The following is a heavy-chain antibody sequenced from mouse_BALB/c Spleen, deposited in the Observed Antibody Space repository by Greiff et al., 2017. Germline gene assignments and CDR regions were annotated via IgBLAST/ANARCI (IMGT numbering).Heavy chain of an antibody. CDR3: ARDYDGRGFAD. D-gene: IGHD1-1*01. CDR1: GFSFTSYG. Sequence: VQLVESGPGLVAPSQSLSISCTVSGFSFTSYGVHWVRQPPGKGLEWLGVIWAGGSTNYNSALMSRLSISKDNSKSQVFLKMNSLQTDDTAMYYCARDYDGRGFADWGQGTLVTVSA. J-gene: IGHJ3*01. V-gene: IGHV2-9*02. CDR2: IWAGGST.